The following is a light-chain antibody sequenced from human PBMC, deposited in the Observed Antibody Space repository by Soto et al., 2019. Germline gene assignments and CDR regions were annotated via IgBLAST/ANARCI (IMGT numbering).Light chain of an antibody. CDR2: GAS. Sequence: EIVMTHSPATLSVSPGERATLSCRASQSVSSNLAWYQQKPGQAPRLLIYGASTRATGIPARFSGSGSGTEFTLTISSLQSEDFAFYYCQHYNNWPSLTFGGGTKVDIK. CDR1: QSVSSN. CDR3: QHYNNWPSLT. J-gene: IGKJ4*01. V-gene: IGKV3-15*01.